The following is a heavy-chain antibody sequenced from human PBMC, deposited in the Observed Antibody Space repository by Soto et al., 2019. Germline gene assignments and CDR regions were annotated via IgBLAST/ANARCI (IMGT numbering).Heavy chain of an antibody. CDR3: ATSYGSGYRAFDS. CDR2: LNPILSIS. Sequence: QVQLVQSGADVQRPGSSVRVSCKASVDTFNFYTINWVRQAHGPGLQWMGRLNPILSISNYAPRFQGRVTMTADKSTSTAYMALSSLRSENTAMYYCATSYGSGYRAFDSWGQGALVNVSS. CDR1: VDTFNFYT. J-gene: IGHJ4*02. V-gene: IGHV1-69*02. D-gene: IGHD3-10*01.